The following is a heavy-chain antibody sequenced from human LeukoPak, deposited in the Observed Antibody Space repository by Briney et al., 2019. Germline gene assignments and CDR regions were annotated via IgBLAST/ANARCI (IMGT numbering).Heavy chain of an antibody. CDR2: IYYSGST. Sequence: PSETLSLTCTVSGGSIGSGSYYWGWIRQPPGKGLEWIGSIYYSGSTYYNPSLKSRVTISVDTSKNQFSLKLSSVTAADTAVYDCARSGLYYDFWSGYYTDRYWFDPWGQGTLVTVSS. J-gene: IGHJ5*02. V-gene: IGHV4-39*01. D-gene: IGHD3-3*01. CDR3: ARSGLYYDFWSGYYTDRYWFDP. CDR1: GGSIGSGSYY.